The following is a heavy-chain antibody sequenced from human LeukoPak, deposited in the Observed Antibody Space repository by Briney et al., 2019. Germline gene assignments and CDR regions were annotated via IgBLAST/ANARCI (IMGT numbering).Heavy chain of an antibody. J-gene: IGHJ6*03. V-gene: IGHV1-69*13. CDR1: GGTFSSYA. D-gene: IGHD2-2*01. CDR2: IILIFGTA. CDR3: AGPGNQLLSDYYYYMDV. Sequence: SVKVSCKASGGTFSSYAISWVRQAPGQGLEWVGGIILIFGTANYAQKFQGRVTITADESTSTAYMELSSLRSEDTAVYYCAGPGNQLLSDYYYYMDVWGKGTTVTVSS.